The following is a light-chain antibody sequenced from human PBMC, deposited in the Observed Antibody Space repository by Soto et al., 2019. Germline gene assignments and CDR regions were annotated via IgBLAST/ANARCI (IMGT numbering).Light chain of an antibody. V-gene: IGKV3-20*01. CDR1: QSVGSSY. CDR3: QHYGSTPPDT. CDR2: GTS. Sequence: EIVVTQSPDTLSLSLGERATLSCRASQSVGSSYLAWFQQKPGQAPRLLIYGTSKRPSGIPDKFSGSGSGTDFALTINRLEPEDSAVYYCQHYGSTPPDTFGQGTKVEIK. J-gene: IGKJ2*01.